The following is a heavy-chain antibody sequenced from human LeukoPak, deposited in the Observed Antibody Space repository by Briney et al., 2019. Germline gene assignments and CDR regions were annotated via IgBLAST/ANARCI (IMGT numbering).Heavy chain of an antibody. Sequence: GGSLRLSCAASGFTVSSNYMNWVRQAPGKGLEWVSVIYSGGSTYYADSVKGRFTISRDNSKNTLYLQMNSLRAEDTAVYYCARFYGSGSYFDYWGQGTLVTVSS. CDR2: IYSGGST. V-gene: IGHV3-66*01. D-gene: IGHD3-10*01. J-gene: IGHJ4*02. CDR1: GFTVSSNY. CDR3: ARFYGSGSYFDY.